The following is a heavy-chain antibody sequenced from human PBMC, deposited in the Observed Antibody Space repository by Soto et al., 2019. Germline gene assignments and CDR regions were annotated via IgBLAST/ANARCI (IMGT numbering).Heavy chain of an antibody. V-gene: IGHV1-18*01. D-gene: IGHD2-15*01. CDR1: GYTFTAYG. Sequence: QVQLVQSGPEVKNPGASVKVSCKPSGYTFTAYGITWLRQAPGQGPEWMGWISTSNGNTEYPQRLQGSVTMTRDTATNPVYMELRSLRSDDTAVYYCARESACSGRICPCDYWGQGTLVTVSS. CDR3: ARESACSGRICPCDY. CDR2: ISTSNGNT. J-gene: IGHJ4*02.